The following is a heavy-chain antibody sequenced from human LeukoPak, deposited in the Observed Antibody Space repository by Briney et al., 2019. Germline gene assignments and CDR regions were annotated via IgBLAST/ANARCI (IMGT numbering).Heavy chain of an antibody. J-gene: IGHJ6*03. CDR1: GYTFNMFW. D-gene: IGHD3-16*01. V-gene: IGHV5-51*01. CDR3: VKHFGHRGNYMDV. CDR2: IYPADSDA. Sequence: GESLKISCKAFGYTFNMFWIGWVRQMPGKGLEWMGVIYPADSDARYSPSFRGQVTISADKSISTVYLHWSDLKASDTAIYYCVKHFGHRGNYMDVWGNGTTVIVSS.